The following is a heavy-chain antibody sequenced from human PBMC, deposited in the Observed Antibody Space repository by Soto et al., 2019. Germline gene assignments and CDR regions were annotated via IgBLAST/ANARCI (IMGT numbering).Heavy chain of an antibody. CDR2: ISGSGGST. V-gene: IGHV3-23*01. Sequence: LRLSCAASGFTFSSYAVSWVRQAPGRGLEWVSAISGSGGSTYYADSVKGRFTISRDNSKNTLYLQMNSLRAEDTAVYYCAKTMLRENWFDPWGQGTLVTVSS. CDR1: GFTFSSYA. J-gene: IGHJ5*02. D-gene: IGHD2-8*01. CDR3: AKTMLRENWFDP.